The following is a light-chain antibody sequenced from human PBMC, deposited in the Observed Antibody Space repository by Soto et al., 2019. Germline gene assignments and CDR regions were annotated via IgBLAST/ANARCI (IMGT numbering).Light chain of an antibody. Sequence: EIVLTQSPATLPLSPGERATLSCRASQSVNIYLAWYQQKPGQAPRLLIYDASNRAAGIPARFSGSGSGTDFTLTISSLEPEDFAVYYCQQRLIWPPITFGQGTRLEIK. CDR1: QSVNIY. V-gene: IGKV3-11*01. J-gene: IGKJ5*01. CDR2: DAS. CDR3: QQRLIWPPIT.